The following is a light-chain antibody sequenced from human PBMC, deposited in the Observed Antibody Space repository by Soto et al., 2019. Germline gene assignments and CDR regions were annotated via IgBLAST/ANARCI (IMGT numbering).Light chain of an antibody. CDR1: QDISSW. V-gene: IGKV1-12*01. CDR2: AAS. J-gene: IGKJ4*01. CDR3: QQSTTFPT. Sequence: DIQMTQSPSSVSASVGDRVAITCRASQDISSWLAWYQQKPGKAPKLLIYAASSLQSGVPSRFSGSGAGTDFPLTISDLPPEDLVLHYGQQSTTFPTFGGGTKVEIK.